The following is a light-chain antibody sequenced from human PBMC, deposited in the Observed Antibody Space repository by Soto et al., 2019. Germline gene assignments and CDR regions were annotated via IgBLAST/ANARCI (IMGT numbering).Light chain of an antibody. Sequence: DIQMTQSPSSLSASVGDRVTITCRASHSISTYLSWYQHRPGKAPKLLIYSASTLQSGVPPRFSGSGSGTDFTLTIRSLQPEDFATYYCQQSFNTLTFGGGTKVEI. V-gene: IGKV1-39*01. J-gene: IGKJ4*01. CDR3: QQSFNTLT. CDR1: HSISTY. CDR2: SAS.